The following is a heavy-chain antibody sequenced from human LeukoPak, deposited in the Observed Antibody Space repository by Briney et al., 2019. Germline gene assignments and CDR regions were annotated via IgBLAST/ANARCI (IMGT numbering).Heavy chain of an antibody. Sequence: QPGGSLRLSCTASGFTLGDYAMSWVRQAPGKGLEWVGFIRSKAYGGTTEYAASVKGRFTISRDDSKSIAYLQMNSLKTEDTAVYYCTRGHGDYGFVFFDYWGQGTLVTVSS. D-gene: IGHD4-17*01. CDR2: IRSKAYGGTT. CDR1: GFTLGDYA. J-gene: IGHJ4*02. V-gene: IGHV3-49*04. CDR3: TRGHGDYGFVFFDY.